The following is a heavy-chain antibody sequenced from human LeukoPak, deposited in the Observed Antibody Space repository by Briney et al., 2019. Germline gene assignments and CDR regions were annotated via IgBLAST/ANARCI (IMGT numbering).Heavy chain of an antibody. CDR2: ISYDGSNR. CDR3: AADYYASGGPTGD. CDR1: GLTFSTWG. J-gene: IGHJ4*02. V-gene: IGHV3-30*03. D-gene: IGHD3-22*01. Sequence: GSLRLSYAASGLTFSTWGMHWVRQAPGKGLEWVAVISYDGSNRYFADSVKGRFTISRDNSKNTLYLQMNSLRAEDTALYYCAADYYASGGPTGDWGQRILVTVSS.